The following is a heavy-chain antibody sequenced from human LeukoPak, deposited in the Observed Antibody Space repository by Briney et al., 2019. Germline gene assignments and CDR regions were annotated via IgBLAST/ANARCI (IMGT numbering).Heavy chain of an antibody. Sequence: ASVKVSCKASGYTFTGYYMHWVRQAPGQGLEWMGWINPNSGGTNYAQKFQGRVTMTRDTSISTAYMELSRPRSDDTAVYYCARGPSSGWSNFPHNWGQGTLVTVSS. CDR3: ARGPSSGWSNFPHN. CDR2: INPNSGGT. D-gene: IGHD6-19*01. V-gene: IGHV1-2*02. CDR1: GYTFTGYY. J-gene: IGHJ4*02.